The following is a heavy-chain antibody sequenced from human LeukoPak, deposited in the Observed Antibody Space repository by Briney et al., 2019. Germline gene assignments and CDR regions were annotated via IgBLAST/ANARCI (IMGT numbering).Heavy chain of an antibody. CDR1: GFTFSSYR. CDR2: ISSSSSTI. D-gene: IGHD3-3*01. CDR3: ARGGYDFWSGYYKAFDI. Sequence: GGSLRLSCAASGFTFSSYRMIWVRQTPGKGLEWVSSISSSSSTINHADSMRGRFTISRDNAKNSLYLQMNSLRAEDTAVYYCARGGYDFWSGYYKAFDIWGQGTMVTVSS. J-gene: IGHJ3*02. V-gene: IGHV3-48*04.